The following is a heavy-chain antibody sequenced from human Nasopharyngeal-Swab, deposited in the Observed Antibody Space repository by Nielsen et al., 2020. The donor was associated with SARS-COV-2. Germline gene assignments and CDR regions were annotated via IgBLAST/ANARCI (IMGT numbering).Heavy chain of an antibody. CDR3: ARKGLYDSSGYPFDP. CDR1: GFTFSSYG. CDR2: ISYDGSNK. V-gene: IGHV3-30*03. Sequence: GESLKISCAASGFTFSSYGMHWVRQAPGKGLEWVAVISYDGSNKYYADSVKGRFTISRDNAKNSLYLQMNSLRAEDTAVYYCARKGLYDSSGYPFDPWGQGTLVTVSS. J-gene: IGHJ5*02. D-gene: IGHD3-22*01.